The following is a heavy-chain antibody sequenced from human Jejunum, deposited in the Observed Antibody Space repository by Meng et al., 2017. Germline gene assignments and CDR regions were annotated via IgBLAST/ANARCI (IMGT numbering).Heavy chain of an antibody. V-gene: IGHV3-23*01. CDR3: AKGRAFSMATACDY. CDR2: ISGDVGRA. Sequence: GESLKISCAASGFTFSNYAMSWVRQVPGKGLEWVSTISGDVGRANYADSVKGRFTISRDNSKNTVYLQMNTLRAEDTALYYCAKGRAFSMATACDYWGQGARVT. D-gene: IGHD6-13*01. CDR1: GFTFSNYA. J-gene: IGHJ4*02.